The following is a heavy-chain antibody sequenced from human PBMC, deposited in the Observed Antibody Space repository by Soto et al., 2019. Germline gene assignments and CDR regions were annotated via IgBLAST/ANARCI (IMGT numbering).Heavy chain of an antibody. CDR2: IYYSGST. V-gene: IGHV4-59*01. CDR3: ARDLGGF. Sequence: PSETLSLTCTVSGGSIRSYYWRWIRQPPGKGLEWIGYIYYSGSTNYNPSLKSRVTISVDTSKNQFSLKLSSVTAADTAVYYCARDLGGFWGQGTMVTVSS. J-gene: IGHJ3*01. CDR1: GGSIRSYY.